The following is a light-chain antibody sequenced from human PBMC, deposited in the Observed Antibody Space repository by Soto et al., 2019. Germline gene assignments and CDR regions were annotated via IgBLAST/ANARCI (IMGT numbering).Light chain of an antibody. J-gene: IGKJ5*01. CDR3: QQSYSTPRT. CDR2: AAI. CDR1: QSISSY. Sequence: DIQMTQSPSSLSASVGDRVTISCRASQSISSYLNWYQQKPGKAPNLLIFAAINLHSGVPSRFSGRGSGTDFTLTISRLQTEDFGTYYCQQSYSTPRTSGQGTRVEIK. V-gene: IGKV1-39*01.